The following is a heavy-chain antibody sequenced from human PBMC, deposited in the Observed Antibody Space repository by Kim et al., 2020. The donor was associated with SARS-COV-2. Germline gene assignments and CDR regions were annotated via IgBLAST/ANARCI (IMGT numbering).Heavy chain of an antibody. D-gene: IGHD6-19*01. CDR3: ARGVIAVAGTDAYHYGMDV. V-gene: IGHV3-33*08. J-gene: IGHJ6*02. Sequence: GGSLRLSCAASGFTFSSYGMHWVRQAPGKGLEWVAVIWYDGSNKYYADSVKGRFTISRDNSKNTLYLQMNSLRAEDTAVYYCARGVIAVAGTDAYHYGMDVWGQGTTVTVSS. CDR1: GFTFSSYG. CDR2: IWYDGSNK.